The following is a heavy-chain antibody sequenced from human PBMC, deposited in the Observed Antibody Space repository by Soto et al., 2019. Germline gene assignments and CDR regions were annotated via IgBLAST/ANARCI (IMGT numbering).Heavy chain of an antibody. CDR1: GFTFSSYW. D-gene: IGHD2-2*01. V-gene: IGHV3-7*01. CDR2: IKQDGSEK. CDR3: AREGIYCSSTSCYLP. Sequence: PGGSLRLSCAASGFTFSSYWMSWVRQAPGKGLEWVANIKQDGSEKYYVDSVKGRFTISRDNAKNSLYLQMNSLRAEDTAVYYCAREGIYCSSTSCYLPWGQGTLVTAPQ. J-gene: IGHJ5*02.